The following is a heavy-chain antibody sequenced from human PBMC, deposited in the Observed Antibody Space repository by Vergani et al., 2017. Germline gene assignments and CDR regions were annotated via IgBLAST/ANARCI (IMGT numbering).Heavy chain of an antibody. CDR2: INHSGST. CDR3: ARHEYDFWSGYIYYFDY. V-gene: IGHV4-34*01. D-gene: IGHD3-3*01. J-gene: IGHJ4*02. Sequence: QVQLQQWGAGLLKPSETLSLTCAVYGGSFSGYYWSWIRQPPGKGLEWIGEINHSGSTNYNPSLKSRVTISVDTSKNQFSLKLSSVTAADTAVYYCARHEYDFWSGYIYYFDYWGQGTLVTVSS. CDR1: GGSFSGYY.